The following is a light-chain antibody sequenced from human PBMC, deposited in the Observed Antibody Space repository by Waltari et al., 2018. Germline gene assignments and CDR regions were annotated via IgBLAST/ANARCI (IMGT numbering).Light chain of an antibody. CDR1: QTIDNY. CDR2: DAS. V-gene: IGKV1-5*01. CDR3: QQYNIYSPQA. Sequence: DIQMTQSPSTLSASVGDRVTITCRASQTIDNYLAWCQQKPGEAPKVIIYDASTLETGVPSRFSGSGFGTDFSLTISSLQPDDFATYWCQQYNIYSPQAFGQGTKVEVK. J-gene: IGKJ1*01.